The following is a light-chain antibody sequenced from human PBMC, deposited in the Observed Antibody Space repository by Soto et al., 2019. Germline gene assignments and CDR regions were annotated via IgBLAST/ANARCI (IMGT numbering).Light chain of an antibody. J-gene: IGKJ1*01. CDR3: QQYNNWPPWT. CDR2: GAS. Sequence: EVVMTQSSATLSVSPGERATLSFRASHSIGSALAWYQQKPGQAPRLLIYGASTRASDIPARFSGSGSGTEFTLTISSLQSEDFAVYYCQQYNNWPPWTFGQGTKVYFK. V-gene: IGKV3-15*01. CDR1: HSIGSA.